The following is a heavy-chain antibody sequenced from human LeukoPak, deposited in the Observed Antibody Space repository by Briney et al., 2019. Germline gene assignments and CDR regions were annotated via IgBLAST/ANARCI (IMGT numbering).Heavy chain of an antibody. CDR2: IYYSGST. CDR1: GGSISSGGYY. CDR3: ARDPGGYNPAGPHCSYFDL. D-gene: IGHD5-24*01. Sequence: SQTLSLTCTVSGGSISSGGYYWSWIRQHPGKGLEWIGYIYYSGSTYYNPSLKSRVTISVDTSTNQFSLKLSSVTAADTAVYYCARDPGGYNPAGPHCSYFDLWGRGTLVTVSS. V-gene: IGHV4-31*03. J-gene: IGHJ2*01.